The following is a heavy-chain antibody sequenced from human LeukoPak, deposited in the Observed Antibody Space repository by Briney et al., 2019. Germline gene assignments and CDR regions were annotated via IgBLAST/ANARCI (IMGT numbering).Heavy chain of an antibody. V-gene: IGHV4-30-4*01. CDR1: GASISSGDYY. CDR2: IYYSGST. J-gene: IGHJ4*02. Sequence: SETLSLTCTVSGASISSGDYYWSWIRQSPGKGLEWIGYIYYSGSTSYNPSLRSRVTISVDTSKNQFSLKLPSVTAADTAVYYCAGGWYFAGIDYWGQGTLVTVSS. CDR3: AGGWYFAGIDY. D-gene: IGHD6-19*01.